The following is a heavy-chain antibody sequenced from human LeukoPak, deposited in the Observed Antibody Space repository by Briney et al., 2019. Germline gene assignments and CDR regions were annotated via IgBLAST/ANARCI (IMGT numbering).Heavy chain of an antibody. D-gene: IGHD5-12*01. CDR3: AREYSGYDNEGDY. J-gene: IGHJ4*02. CDR2: ISSSSSYI. Sequence: PGGSLRLSCAASGFTFSSYSMNWVRQAPGKGLEWVSSISSSSSYIYYADSVKGRFTISRDNAKNSLYLQMNSLRAEDTAVYYCAREYSGYDNEGDYWGQGTLVTVSS. V-gene: IGHV3-21*01. CDR1: GFTFSSYS.